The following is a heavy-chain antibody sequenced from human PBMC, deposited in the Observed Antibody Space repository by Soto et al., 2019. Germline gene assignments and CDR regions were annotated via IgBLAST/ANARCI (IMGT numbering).Heavy chain of an antibody. V-gene: IGHV3-53*01. Sequence: EVQLVESGGGLIQPGGSLRLSCAASGFNVSVNYMNWVRQAPGKGLEWVSVINGGGSTNYADSVKGRFTISRDTSKNTLYLQMNSLRAEDTAVYYCVRENYYYGRDVWGQGTTVIVSS. J-gene: IGHJ6*02. CDR2: INGGGST. CDR1: GFNVSVNY. CDR3: VRENYYYGRDV.